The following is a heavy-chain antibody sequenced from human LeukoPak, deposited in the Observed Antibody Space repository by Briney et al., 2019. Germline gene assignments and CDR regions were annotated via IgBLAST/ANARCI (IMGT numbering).Heavy chain of an antibody. Sequence: KTGGSLRLSCAASGFTFSDYYMSWIRQAPGKGLEWIGEINHSGSTNYNPSLKSRVTISVDTSKNQFSLKLSSVTAADTAVYYCARRFDPWGQGTLVTVSS. CDR1: GFTFSDYY. CDR3: ARRFDP. J-gene: IGHJ5*02. CDR2: INHSGST. V-gene: IGHV4-34*01.